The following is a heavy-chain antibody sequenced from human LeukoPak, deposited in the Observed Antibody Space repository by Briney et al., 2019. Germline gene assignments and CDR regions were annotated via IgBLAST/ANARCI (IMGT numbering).Heavy chain of an antibody. J-gene: IGHJ4*02. Sequence: SETLSLTCAVYGGSFSGYYWSWIRQPPGKGLEWIGEINHSGSTNYNPSLKSRVTISVDTSKNQFSLKLSSVTAADTAVYYCARGEYSGYPYYFDYWGQGTLVTVSS. D-gene: IGHD5-12*01. V-gene: IGHV4-34*01. CDR1: GGSFSGYY. CDR2: INHSGST. CDR3: ARGEYSGYPYYFDY.